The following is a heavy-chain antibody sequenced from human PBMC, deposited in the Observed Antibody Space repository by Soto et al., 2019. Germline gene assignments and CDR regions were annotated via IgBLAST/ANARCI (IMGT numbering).Heavy chain of an antibody. V-gene: IGHV3-23*01. CDR2: ISGVGGST. CDR1: GFTFRSYA. CDR3: ARFRSGIGWDY. J-gene: IGHJ4*02. Sequence: EVQLLESGGSLVQPGGSLRLSCEVSGFTFRSYAMTWVRQPPGKGLEWVSSISGVGGSTYYADSVRGRFTISRDNSNNTLYLQMNSLRVEDTAMYYCARFRSGIGWDYWGQGALVTVSS. D-gene: IGHD2-15*01.